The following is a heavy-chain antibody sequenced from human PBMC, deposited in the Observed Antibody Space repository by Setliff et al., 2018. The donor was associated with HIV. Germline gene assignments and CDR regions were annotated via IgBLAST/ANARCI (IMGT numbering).Heavy chain of an antibody. D-gene: IGHD4-17*01. V-gene: IGHV3-74*01. CDR2: ISPDGSST. Sequence: PGGSLRLSCAGSGFSFSSNWIHWVRQTAGKGLLWVSRISPDGSSTAYADSVKGRFTISRDNAKSTLYLQMNSLRVEDTAVYYCAREDVTTSGLDIWGQGTMVTVSS. CDR3: AREDVTTSGLDI. CDR1: GFSFSSNW. J-gene: IGHJ3*02.